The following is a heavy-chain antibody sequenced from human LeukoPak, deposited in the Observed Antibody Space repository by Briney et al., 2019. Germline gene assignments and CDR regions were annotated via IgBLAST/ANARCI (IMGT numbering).Heavy chain of an antibody. J-gene: IGHJ4*02. D-gene: IGHD6-19*01. CDR1: GFTFDDYG. CDR3: AKGMYSSGWYYFDY. V-gene: IGHV3-20*04. Sequence: PGGSLRLSCAASGFTFDDYGMSWVRQAPGKGLEWVSGINWNGGSTGYADSVKGRFTISRDNSKNTLYLQLNSLRAEDTALYYCAKGMYSSGWYYFDYWGQGTLVTVSS. CDR2: INWNGGST.